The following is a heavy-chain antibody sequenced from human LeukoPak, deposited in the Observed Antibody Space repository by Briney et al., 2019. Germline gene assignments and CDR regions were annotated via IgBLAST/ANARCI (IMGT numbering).Heavy chain of an antibody. CDR2: ISSSSYT. V-gene: IGHV3-11*05. Sequence: PGGSLRLSCAASGFTFSDYYMSWTRQAPGKGLEWVSYISSSSYTNYADSVKGRFTISRDNAKNSLYLQMNSLRAEDTAVYYCARVGVPAAEVSWFDPWGQGTLVTVSS. CDR3: ARVGVPAAEVSWFDP. D-gene: IGHD2-2*01. J-gene: IGHJ5*02. CDR1: GFTFSDYY.